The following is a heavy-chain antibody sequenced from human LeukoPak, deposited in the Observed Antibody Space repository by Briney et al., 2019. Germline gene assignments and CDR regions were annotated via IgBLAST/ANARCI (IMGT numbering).Heavy chain of an antibody. CDR1: GGSISSSSYY. J-gene: IGHJ5*02. CDR2: IYTSGST. V-gene: IGHV4-61*05. CDR3: ATSSSWSPDWFDP. D-gene: IGHD6-13*01. Sequence: SETLSLTCTVSGGSISSSSYYWGWIRQPPGKGLEWIGRIYTSGSTNYNPSLKSRVTMSVDTSKNQFSLKLSSVTAADTAVYYCATSSSWSPDWFDPWGQGTLVTVSS.